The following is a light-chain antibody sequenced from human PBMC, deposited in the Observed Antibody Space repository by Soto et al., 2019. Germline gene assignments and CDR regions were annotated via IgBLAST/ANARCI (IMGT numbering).Light chain of an antibody. J-gene: IGKJ4*01. CDR1: QGISSA. V-gene: IGKV1D-13*01. Sequence: AIQLTQSPSSLSASVGDRVTITCRASQGISSALAWYQQKPGNAPKVLIYDASSLEGGVPSRFSGSGSGTDFTLTISSLQPEDFATYYCQQLNDYPLTFGGGTKVDIK. CDR2: DAS. CDR3: QQLNDYPLT.